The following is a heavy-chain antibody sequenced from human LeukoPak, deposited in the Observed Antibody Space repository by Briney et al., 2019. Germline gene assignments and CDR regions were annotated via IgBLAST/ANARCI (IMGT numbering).Heavy chain of an antibody. Sequence: SETLSLTCTVSGGSISSSSYYWGWIRQPPGKGLEWIGSIYHSGSTYYNPSLKSRVTISVDTSKNQFSLKLSSVTAADTAVYYCAREGYCSGGSCSGDYWGQGTLVTVSS. V-gene: IGHV4-39*07. CDR3: AREGYCSGGSCSGDY. CDR2: IYHSGST. D-gene: IGHD2-15*01. CDR1: GGSISSSSYY. J-gene: IGHJ4*02.